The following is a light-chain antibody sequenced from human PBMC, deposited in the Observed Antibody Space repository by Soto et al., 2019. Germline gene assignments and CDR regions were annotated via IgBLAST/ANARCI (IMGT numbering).Light chain of an antibody. J-gene: IGKJ1*01. CDR1: QSISSW. V-gene: IGKV1-5*03. CDR2: KAS. CDR3: QQYNSDST. Sequence: DIQMTQSPSTLSASVGDRVTITCRASQSISSWLAWYQQKPGKAPNLMIYKASSLESGVPSRFSGSGSGTEFTLTISSLQPYDFATYYCQQYNSDSTFGQGTKVEIE.